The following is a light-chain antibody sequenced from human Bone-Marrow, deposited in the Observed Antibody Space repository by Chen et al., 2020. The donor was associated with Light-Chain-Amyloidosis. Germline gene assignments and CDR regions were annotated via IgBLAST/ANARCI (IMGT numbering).Light chain of an antibody. CDR3: QSADSSGTYEVI. CDR2: RDT. V-gene: IGLV3-25*03. Sequence: SYELTQPPSVSVSPGQTARLTCSGDDLPTKDANWYQQQPGQAPVLVIHRDTERPSGISERFSGSSSGTTATLTISGVQAEDEADYHCQSADSSGTYEVIFGGGTKLTVL. CDR1: DLPTKD. J-gene: IGLJ2*01.